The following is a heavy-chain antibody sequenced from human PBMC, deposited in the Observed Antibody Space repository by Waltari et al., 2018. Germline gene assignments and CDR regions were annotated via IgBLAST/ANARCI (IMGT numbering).Heavy chain of an antibody. D-gene: IGHD3-3*01. V-gene: IGHV4-34*02. CDR1: GASLGDYI. Sequence: QVLLQQWGVGLLKPSETLSLTCDISGASLGDYIWTWIRQPPGKGLEWLGQVSHSDSPISNPSVKSRVTLSLDTSQRKLSLRLQSVTAADTAVYYCARGRNYDSTLGRNDSSHSGLDVWGQGSAVTVSS. CDR2: VSHSDSP. CDR3: ARGRNYDSTLGRNDSSHSGLDV. J-gene: IGHJ6*01.